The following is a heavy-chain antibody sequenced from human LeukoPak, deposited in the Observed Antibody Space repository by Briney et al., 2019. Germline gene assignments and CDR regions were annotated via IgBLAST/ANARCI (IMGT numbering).Heavy chain of an antibody. V-gene: IGHV3-7*01. D-gene: IGHD2-21*02. CDR2: IKQDGSEK. Sequence: PGGSLRLSCAASGFTLSSYWMSWVRQAPGKGLEWVANIKQDGSEKYYVDSVKGRFTISRDNAKNSLYLQMNSLRAEDTAVYYCARQYCGGDCSVDYWGQGTLVTVSS. CDR3: ARQYCGGDCSVDY. J-gene: IGHJ4*02. CDR1: GFTLSSYW.